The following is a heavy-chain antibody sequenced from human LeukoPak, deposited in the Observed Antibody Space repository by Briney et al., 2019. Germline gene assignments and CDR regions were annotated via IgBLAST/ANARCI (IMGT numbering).Heavy chain of an antibody. CDR3: ASTRRAAVAGRFDS. Sequence: SEALSLTCNVSGASMSSNYWSWIRQPPGKGLEWIGYIYHSGNTNYSPSLESRVTMSVDESKNQFSLRVHFVSAADTAVYYCASTRRAAVAGRFDSWGQGTLVTVSS. CDR1: GASMSSNY. CDR2: IYHSGNT. J-gene: IGHJ4*02. D-gene: IGHD6-19*01. V-gene: IGHV4-4*09.